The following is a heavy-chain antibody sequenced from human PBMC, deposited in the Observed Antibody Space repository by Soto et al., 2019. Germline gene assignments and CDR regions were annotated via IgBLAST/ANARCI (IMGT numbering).Heavy chain of an antibody. Sequence: QVHLVQSGAEVKNPGSSVKVSCTASGYIFSSYGITWVRQAPGQGLEWMGWISADSGDTNYAQKFQGRVTLTTDTSASTAYMELRTLISDDTAVYYCARGPPFIDTAGPWFDPWGQGTLVTVSS. CDR1: GYIFSSYG. D-gene: IGHD3-16*02. CDR2: ISADSGDT. V-gene: IGHV1-18*01. CDR3: ARGPPFIDTAGPWFDP. J-gene: IGHJ5*02.